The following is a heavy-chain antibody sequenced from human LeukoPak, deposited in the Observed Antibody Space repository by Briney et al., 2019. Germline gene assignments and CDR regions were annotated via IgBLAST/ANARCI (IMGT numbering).Heavy chain of an antibody. CDR1: GGSFSGYY. CDR3: ARQNPDPYSSSPYFDY. D-gene: IGHD6-6*01. Sequence: SETLSLTCAVYGGSFSGYYWSWIRQPPGKGLEWIGYIYYSGSTNYNPSLKSRVTISVDTSKNQFSLKLSSVTAADTAVYYCARQNPDPYSSSPYFDYWGQGTLVTVSS. V-gene: IGHV4-59*08. J-gene: IGHJ4*02. CDR2: IYYSGST.